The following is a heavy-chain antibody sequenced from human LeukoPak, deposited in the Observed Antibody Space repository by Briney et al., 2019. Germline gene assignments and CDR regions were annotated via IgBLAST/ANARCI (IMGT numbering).Heavy chain of an antibody. CDR1: GFTFTDYY. J-gene: IGHJ1*01. V-gene: IGHV3-11*01. D-gene: IGHD3-9*01. Sequence: GGSLRLSCAASGFTFTDYYMSWIRPAPGKGLEWVSYITNSGTTIYYADSVKGRFTISRDNAKNSLYLQMNSLRAEDTAVYYCARDGHYDILTGYFQDWGQGTLVTVSS. CDR2: ITNSGTTI. CDR3: ARDGHYDILTGYFQD.